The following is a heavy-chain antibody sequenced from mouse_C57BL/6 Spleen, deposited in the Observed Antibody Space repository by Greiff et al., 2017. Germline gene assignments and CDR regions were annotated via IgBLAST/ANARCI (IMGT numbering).Heavy chain of an antibody. J-gene: IGHJ2*01. V-gene: IGHV5-6*01. CDR2: ISSGGSYT. D-gene: IGHD1-1*01. Sequence: VQLQQSGGDLVKPGGSLKLSCAASGFTFSSYGMSWVRQTPDKRLEWVATISSGGSYTYYPDSVKGRFTISRDNAKNTLYLQMSSLKSEDTAMYYCARLNYYGSSLYYFDYWGQGTTLTVSS. CDR1: GFTFSSYG. CDR3: ARLNYYGSSLYYFDY.